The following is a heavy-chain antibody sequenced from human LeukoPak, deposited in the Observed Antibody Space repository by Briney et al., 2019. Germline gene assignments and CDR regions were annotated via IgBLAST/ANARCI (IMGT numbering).Heavy chain of an antibody. CDR3: ARTRTPLYGSESYDQLDY. D-gene: IGHD3-10*01. J-gene: IGHJ4*02. CDR1: GYTFTGYY. V-gene: IGHV1-2*04. CDR2: INPNSGGT. Sequence: WASVKVSCKASGYTFTGYYMHWVRQAPGQGLEWMGWINPNSGGTNYAQTFQGWVTMTRDTSISTAYMELSRLRSDDTAVYYCARTRTPLYGSESYDQLDYWGQGTLVTVSS.